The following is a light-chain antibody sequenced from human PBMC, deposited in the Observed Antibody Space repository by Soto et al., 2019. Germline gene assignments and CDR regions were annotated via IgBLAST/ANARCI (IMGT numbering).Light chain of an antibody. CDR3: QQYNDNRT. CDR1: QSISSW. J-gene: IGKJ1*01. V-gene: IGKV1-5*03. CDR2: KAS. Sequence: DIQMTQSPSTLSASVGDRVTITWRASQSISSWLAWHQQKPGKAPRLLIYKASNLESGVPSRFSGSGSGTEFTLTITSLQPDDSATYYCQQYNDNRTFGQGTKVEIK.